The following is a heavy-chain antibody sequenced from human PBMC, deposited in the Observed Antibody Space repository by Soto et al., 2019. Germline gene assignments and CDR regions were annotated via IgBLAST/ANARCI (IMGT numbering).Heavy chain of an antibody. D-gene: IGHD3-10*01. Sequence: QVQLVESGGGMVQPGRSLRLSCAASGFSFRSYGMHWVRQAPGKGLEWVAFIWYDGSFKYYVDSVKGRFTISRDNSNNTVKLQMNNLRAEDTAVYYCAREGDFSPRYYGMDVWGQGTTVTVSS. CDR2: IWYDGSFK. CDR1: GFSFRSYG. CDR3: AREGDFSPRYYGMDV. J-gene: IGHJ6*02. V-gene: IGHV3-33*01.